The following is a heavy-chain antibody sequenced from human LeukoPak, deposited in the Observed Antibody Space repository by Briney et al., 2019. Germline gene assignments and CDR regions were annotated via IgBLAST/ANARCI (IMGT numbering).Heavy chain of an antibody. CDR2: IIPIFGTA. D-gene: IGHD6-13*01. Sequence: ASVKASCKASGGTFSSYAISWVRQAPGQGLEWMGGIIPIFGTANYAQKFQGRVTITTDESTSTAYMELSSLRSEDTAVYYCARDSRSSWYRGYYYYYYMDVWGKGTTVTVSS. J-gene: IGHJ6*03. CDR1: GGTFSSYA. V-gene: IGHV1-69*05. CDR3: ARDSRSSWYRGYYYYYYMDV.